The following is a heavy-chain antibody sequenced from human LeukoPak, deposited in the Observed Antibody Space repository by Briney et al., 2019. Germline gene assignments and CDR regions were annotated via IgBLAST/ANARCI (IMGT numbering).Heavy chain of an antibody. CDR1: GFTFSSSA. Sequence: GGSLRLFCAASGFTFSSSAMSWVRQAPGKGLEWVSSISGSGSGGSTYYADSVKRRFTISRDNSKNTLYLQMNSLRAEDTAVYYCARDLDTAIVHDAFDIWGQRTMVTVSS. CDR3: ARDLDTAIVHDAFDI. D-gene: IGHD5-18*01. J-gene: IGHJ3*02. CDR2: ISGSGSGGST. V-gene: IGHV3-23*01.